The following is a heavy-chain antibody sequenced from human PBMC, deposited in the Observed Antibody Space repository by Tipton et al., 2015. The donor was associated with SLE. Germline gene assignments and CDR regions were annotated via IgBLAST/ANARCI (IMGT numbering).Heavy chain of an antibody. J-gene: IGHJ4*02. D-gene: IGHD4-17*01. CDR3: AKGDLRVDPFDY. Sequence: QLVQSGGGVVQPGRSLRLSCAASGFTFSSYGMHWVRQAPGKGLEWVAVISYDGSDKYYADSVKGRFTISRDNSKNTLSLQMNSLRAEDAAVYYCAKGDLRVDPFDYWGQGTLVTVSS. CDR2: ISYDGSDK. V-gene: IGHV3-30*18. CDR1: GFTFSSYG.